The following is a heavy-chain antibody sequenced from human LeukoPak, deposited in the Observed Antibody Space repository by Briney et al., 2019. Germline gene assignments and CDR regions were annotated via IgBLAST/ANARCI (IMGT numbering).Heavy chain of an antibody. Sequence: ASVKVSCKASGYTFTGYYMHWVRQAPGQGLEWMGWISAYNGNTNYAQKLQGRVTMTTDTSTSTAYMELRSLRSDDTAVYYCGRGVVGLIDYWGQGTLVTVSS. D-gene: IGHD1-26*01. J-gene: IGHJ4*02. CDR2: ISAYNGNT. CDR1: GYTFTGYY. V-gene: IGHV1-18*04. CDR3: GRGVVGLIDY.